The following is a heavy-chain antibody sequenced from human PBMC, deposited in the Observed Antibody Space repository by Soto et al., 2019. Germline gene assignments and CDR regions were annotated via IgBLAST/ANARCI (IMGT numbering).Heavy chain of an antibody. D-gene: IGHD3-9*01. V-gene: IGHV4-34*01. CDR2: INHSGST. Sequence: EPLSLTCAVYGGSFSGYYWSWIRQPPGKGLKWIGEINHSGSTNYNPSLKSRVTISVDTSKNQFSLKLSSVTAADTAVYYCARVLRYFDWSPYNWFDPWGQGTLVTVSS. CDR3: ARVLRYFDWSPYNWFDP. CDR1: GGSFSGYY. J-gene: IGHJ5*02.